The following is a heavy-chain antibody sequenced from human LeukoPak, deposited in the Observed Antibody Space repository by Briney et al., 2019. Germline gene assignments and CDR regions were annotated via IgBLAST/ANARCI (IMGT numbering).Heavy chain of an antibody. D-gene: IGHD6-13*01. CDR1: GYTFTSYG. V-gene: IGHV1-18*01. CDR2: ISAYNGNT. CDR3: ARDSRGDSSSWYWVYPLYYFDY. Sequence: ASVKVSYKASGYTFTSYGISWVRQAPGQGLEWMGWISAYNGNTNYAQKLQGRVTMTTDTSTSTAYMELRSLRSDDTAVYYCARDSRGDSSSWYWVYPLYYFDYWGQGTLVTVSS. J-gene: IGHJ4*02.